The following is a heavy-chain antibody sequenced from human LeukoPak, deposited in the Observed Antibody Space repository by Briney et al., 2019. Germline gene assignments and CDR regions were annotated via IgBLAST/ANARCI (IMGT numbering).Heavy chain of an antibody. V-gene: IGHV4-39*01. CDR3: ARGRGVTIFGVVIKYGMDV. CDR2: IYYSGST. Sequence: SETLSLTCTVSGGSISSSSYYWGWIRQPPGKGLEWIGSIYYSGSTYYNPSLKSRVTISVDTSKNQFSLKLSSVTAADTAVYYCARGRGVTIFGVVIKYGMDVWGQGTTVTVSS. CDR1: GGSISSSSYY. J-gene: IGHJ6*02. D-gene: IGHD3-3*01.